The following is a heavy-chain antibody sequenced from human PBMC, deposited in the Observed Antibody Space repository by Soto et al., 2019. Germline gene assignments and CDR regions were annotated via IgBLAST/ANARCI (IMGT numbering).Heavy chain of an antibody. CDR3: ARVGAAFRYYYYYGMDV. V-gene: IGHV3-7*03. Sequence: GGSLRLSCAASGFTFSSYWMSWVRQAPGKGLEWVANIKQDGSEKYYVDSVKGRFTISRDNAKNSLYLQMNSLRAEDTAVYYCARVGAAFRYYYYYGMDVWGQGTTVTVSS. J-gene: IGHJ6*02. CDR1: GFTFSSYW. D-gene: IGHD2-15*01. CDR2: IKQDGSEK.